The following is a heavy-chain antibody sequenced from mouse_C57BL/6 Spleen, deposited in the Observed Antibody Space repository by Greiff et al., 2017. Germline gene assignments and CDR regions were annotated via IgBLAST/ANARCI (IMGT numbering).Heavy chain of an antibody. V-gene: IGHV1-15*01. CDR3: TVYGNFFDY. Sequence: VQLQQSGAALVRPGASVTLSCKASGYTFTDYEMPWVKQTPVHGLEWIGAIDPGTGGTAYNQKFKGKARLTADTSSSTAYMELRSLTSEDSAVYYCTVYGNFFDYWGQGTTLTVSS. D-gene: IGHD2-1*01. J-gene: IGHJ2*01. CDR1: GYTFTDYE. CDR2: IDPGTGGT.